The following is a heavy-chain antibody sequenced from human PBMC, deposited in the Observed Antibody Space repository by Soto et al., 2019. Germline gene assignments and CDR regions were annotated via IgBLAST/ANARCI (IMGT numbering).Heavy chain of an antibody. V-gene: IGHV3-33*08. CDR1: GFTFSTYG. CDR3: PRTYEFWSGYYIPWFDT. Sequence: GGSLRLSCAASGFTFSTYGMHWVRQAPGKGLEWVAVISNDGSNKYYADSVKGRFTISRDNSKNTLYLKMNSLRAEDTAVYYCPRTYEFWSGYYIPWFDTWGQGTTVTVYS. J-gene: IGHJ5*01. D-gene: IGHD3-3*01. CDR2: ISNDGSNK.